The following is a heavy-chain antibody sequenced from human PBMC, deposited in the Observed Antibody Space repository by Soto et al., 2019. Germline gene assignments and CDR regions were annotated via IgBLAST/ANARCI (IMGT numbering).Heavy chain of an antibody. CDR2: IQYSGDT. CDR1: GGSVGSGAYY. D-gene: IGHD3-22*01. CDR3: ARHDYSDRAFDL. Sequence: QVLLQEPGPGLVKPSETPSLTCIVSGGSVGSGAYYWSWIRQPPGNALEWIGYIQYSGDTNYNSSLKSRVTISVDMSRNRFSLKLTSVTAADTAFYYCARHDYSDRAFDLWAQGTMVTVSS. V-gene: IGHV4-61*08. J-gene: IGHJ3*01.